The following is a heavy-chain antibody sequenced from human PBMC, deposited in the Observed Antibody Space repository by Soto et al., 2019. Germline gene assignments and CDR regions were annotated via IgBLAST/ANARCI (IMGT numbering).Heavy chain of an antibody. J-gene: IGHJ6*02. D-gene: IGHD1-1*01. CDR1: GCTFSAYP. CDR3: AKPLGGYNYYGMDV. V-gene: IGHV3-23*01. CDR2: ISGSGAGT. Sequence: LRLSCAAAGCTFSAYPMNWVRQAPGKGLEWVSGISGSGAGTYYADSVKGRFTISRDISKNTLFLQMNSLTAEDTAVYYCAKPLGGYNYYGMDVWGQGTTVTVSS.